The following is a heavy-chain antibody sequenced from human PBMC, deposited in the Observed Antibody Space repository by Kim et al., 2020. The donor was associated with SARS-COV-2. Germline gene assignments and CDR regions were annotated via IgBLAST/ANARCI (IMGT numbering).Heavy chain of an antibody. CDR2: IYPGDSDT. Sequence: GESLKISCKGSGYSFTSYWIGWVRQMPGKGLEWMGIIYPGDSDTRYSPSFQGQVTISADKSISTAYLQWSSLKASDTAMYYCARRSGGITIFGVAQRYYMDVWGKGTTVTVSS. V-gene: IGHV5-51*01. J-gene: IGHJ6*03. CDR3: ARRSGGITIFGVAQRYYMDV. D-gene: IGHD3-3*01. CDR1: GYSFTSYW.